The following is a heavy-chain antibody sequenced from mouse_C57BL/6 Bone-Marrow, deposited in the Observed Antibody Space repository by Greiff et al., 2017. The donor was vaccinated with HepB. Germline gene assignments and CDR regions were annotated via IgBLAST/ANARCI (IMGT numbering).Heavy chain of an antibody. CDR2: IYPRSGNT. J-gene: IGHJ2*01. D-gene: IGHD6-1*01. CDR1: GYTFTSYG. CDR3: ARGEDSGYFDY. Sequence: VQLQQPGAELARPGASVKLSCKASGYTFTSYGISWVKQRTGQGLEWIGEIYPRSGNTYYNEKFKGKATLTADKSSSTAYMELRSLTSEDSAVYFCARGEDSGYFDYWGQGTTLTVSS. V-gene: IGHV1-81*01.